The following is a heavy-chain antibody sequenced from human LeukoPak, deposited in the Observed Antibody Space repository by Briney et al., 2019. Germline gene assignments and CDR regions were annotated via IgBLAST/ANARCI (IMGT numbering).Heavy chain of an antibody. CDR3: ARSACSGGSCYSEFAY. D-gene: IGHD2-15*01. V-gene: IGHV3-53*01. Sequence: GGSLRLSCAASGLTVSRNYMSWVRQAPGKGLESVSVIYSGGSTYYADSVRGRFTISRDNAKNTLYLQMNSLRVEDTAVYYCARSACSGGSCYSEFAYWGQGTLVTVSS. CDR1: GLTVSRNY. J-gene: IGHJ4*02. CDR2: IYSGGST.